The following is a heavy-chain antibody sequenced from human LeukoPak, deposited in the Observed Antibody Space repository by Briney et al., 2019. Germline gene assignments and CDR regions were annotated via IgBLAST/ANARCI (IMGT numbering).Heavy chain of an antibody. CDR2: INSDGSST. Sequence: GGSLRLSCAASGFTFSSYWMHWVRQAPGKGLVWVSRINSDGSSTSYADSVKGRFTISRDNAKNTLYLQMDSLTAEDTAVYYCARAESHDYGDYPWYYFDYWGQGTLVAVSS. V-gene: IGHV3-74*01. CDR3: ARAESHDYGDYPWYYFDY. CDR1: GFTFSSYW. D-gene: IGHD4-17*01. J-gene: IGHJ4*02.